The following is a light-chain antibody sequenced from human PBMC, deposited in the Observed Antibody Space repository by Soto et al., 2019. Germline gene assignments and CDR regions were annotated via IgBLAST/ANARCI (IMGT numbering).Light chain of an antibody. V-gene: IGLV1-40*01. CDR3: QSFDSSRFYV. CDR1: SSNIGTGYG. J-gene: IGLJ1*01. Sequence: QSALTQPPSVSGAPGQRVTISCTGSSSNIGTGYGVHWYQQLPGTAPKLLIYGNSNRPSGVPDRFSGSKSDTSASLAITGLQAEDEADYYCQSFDSSRFYVFGTGTKVT. CDR2: GNS.